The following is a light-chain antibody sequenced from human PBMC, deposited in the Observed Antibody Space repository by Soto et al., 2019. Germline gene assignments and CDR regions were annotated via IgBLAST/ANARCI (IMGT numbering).Light chain of an antibody. CDR3: QQYHNWPIT. CDR2: DAS. J-gene: IGKJ1*01. V-gene: IGKV3-15*01. CDR1: QSVSSN. Sequence: EIVMTQSPATLSVSPWEIATLSCRASQSVSSNLAWHQQKPGQAPRILMYDASTRATGISARFSGSGSGTEFTLTISSLQSEDFAVYYCQQYHNWPITFGQGTKVDIK.